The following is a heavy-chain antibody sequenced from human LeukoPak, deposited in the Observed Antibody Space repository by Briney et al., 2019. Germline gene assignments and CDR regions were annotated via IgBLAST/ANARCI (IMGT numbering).Heavy chain of an antibody. D-gene: IGHD3-3*01. CDR1: GYSISSGYY. Sequence: SETLSLTCTVSGYSISSGYYWGWIRQPPGKGLEWIGSIYYSGSTYYNPSLKSRVTISVDTSKNQFSLKLSSVTAADTAVYYCARDSVDYDFWSGFGPSPDWGQGTLVTVSS. J-gene: IGHJ4*02. CDR2: IYYSGST. V-gene: IGHV4-38-2*02. CDR3: ARDSVDYDFWSGFGPSPD.